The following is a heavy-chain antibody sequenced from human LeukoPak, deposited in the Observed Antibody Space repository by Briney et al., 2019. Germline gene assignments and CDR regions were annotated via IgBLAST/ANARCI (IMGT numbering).Heavy chain of an antibody. CDR1: GFTFSSYW. Sequence: GGSLRLSCAASGFTFSSYWMHWVRQAPGKGLVWVSRISTDGSSTSYADSVKGRYTISRDNAKNTLYLQMNSLRAEDTAVYYCARYAPQWTAFDYWGQGTLVTVSS. J-gene: IGHJ4*02. V-gene: IGHV3-74*01. D-gene: IGHD6-19*01. CDR2: ISTDGSST. CDR3: ARYAPQWTAFDY.